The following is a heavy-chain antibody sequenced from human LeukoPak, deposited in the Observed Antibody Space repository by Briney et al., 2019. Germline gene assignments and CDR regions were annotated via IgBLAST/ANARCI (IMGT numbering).Heavy chain of an antibody. CDR2: IYPGDSDT. J-gene: IGHJ3*02. CDR3: ARLARIAVAGTLIWGAFHI. V-gene: IGHV5-51*01. CDR1: GFSFSNYW. Sequence: GESLKISCKASGFSFSNYWIGWVRQTPGKGLEWMGIIYPGDSDTRYSPSFQGQVTISADKSISTAYLQWSSLKASDTAMYYCARLARIAVAGTLIWGAFHIWGRGTMVTVSS. D-gene: IGHD6-19*01.